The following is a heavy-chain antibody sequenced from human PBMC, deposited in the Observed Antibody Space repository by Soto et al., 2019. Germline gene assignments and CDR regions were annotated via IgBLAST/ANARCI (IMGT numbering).Heavy chain of an antibody. D-gene: IGHD5-18*01. V-gene: IGHV3-23*01. J-gene: IGHJ6*02. CDR1: GVNFRGYA. CDR3: ARSRSAMADGMNV. CDR2: IRIGPGIT. Sequence: GGSLRLSCEVSGVNFRGYAMSWVRQAPGKGLEWVSGIRIGPGITYYADSVRGRFTISSDNSRKTVYLQMNNLRGEDTALYFCARSRSAMADGMNVWGQGTTVTVSS.